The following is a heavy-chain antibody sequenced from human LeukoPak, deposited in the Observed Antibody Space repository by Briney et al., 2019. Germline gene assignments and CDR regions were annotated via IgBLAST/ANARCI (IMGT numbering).Heavy chain of an antibody. V-gene: IGHV4-59*01. CDR2: IYYSGST. D-gene: IGHD1-1*01. Sequence: SETLSLTCTASGGSISSYYWSWIRQPPGKGLEWIGYIYYSGSTNYNPSLKSRVTISVDTSKNQFSLKLSSVTAADTAVYYCARTPTTGSYGMDVWGQGTTVTVSS. CDR1: GGSISSYY. J-gene: IGHJ6*02. CDR3: ARTPTTGSYGMDV.